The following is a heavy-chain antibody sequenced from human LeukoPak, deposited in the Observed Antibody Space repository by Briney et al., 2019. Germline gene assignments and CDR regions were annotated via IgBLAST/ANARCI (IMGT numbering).Heavy chain of an antibody. CDR1: GDTFGSYA. V-gene: IGHV1-69*04. CDR3: ARGFYRLYGSGSYYTPEFDY. D-gene: IGHD3-10*01. J-gene: IGHJ4*02. CDR2: IIPILGIA. Sequence: ASVKVSCKASGDTFGSYAISWVRQAPGQGLEWMGRIIPILGIANYAQKYQSRVTFIADKATSAAYKELSSLRSEYTAVYYCARGFYRLYGSGSYYTPEFDYWGQGTLVTVSS.